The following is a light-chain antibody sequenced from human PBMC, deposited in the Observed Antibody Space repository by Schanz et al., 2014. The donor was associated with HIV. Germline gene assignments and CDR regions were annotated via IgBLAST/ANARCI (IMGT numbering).Light chain of an antibody. CDR1: QDISNY. J-gene: IGKJ2*01. CDR2: DAS. CDR3: LQHNRYPPT. V-gene: IGKV1-33*01. Sequence: DIQMTQSPSSLSASVGARVTITCQASQDISNYLNWYQQKPGKAPKLLIYDASNLETGIPSRFSGSTSGTDFTFTISSLQPEDIATYYCLQHNRYPPTFGQGTKLESK.